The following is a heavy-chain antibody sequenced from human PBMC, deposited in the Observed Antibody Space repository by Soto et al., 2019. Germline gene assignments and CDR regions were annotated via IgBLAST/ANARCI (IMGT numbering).Heavy chain of an antibody. D-gene: IGHD6-13*01. Sequence: SETLSLTCTVSGGSISSYYWSWIRQPPGKGLEWIGYIYYSGSTNYNPSLKSRVTISVDTSKNQFSLKLSSVTAADTAVYYCARRPGYSSSWERGEYYFDYWAQGTLVTVSS. CDR2: IYYSGST. CDR1: GGSISSYY. CDR3: ARRPGYSSSWERGEYYFDY. J-gene: IGHJ4*02. V-gene: IGHV4-59*08.